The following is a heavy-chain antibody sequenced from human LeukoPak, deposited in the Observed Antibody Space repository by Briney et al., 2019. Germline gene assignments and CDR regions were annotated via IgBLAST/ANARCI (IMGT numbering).Heavy chain of an antibody. CDR2: IYTSGST. J-gene: IGHJ5*02. V-gene: IGHV4-61*02. D-gene: IGHD5-12*01. CDR3: ARDLGGYNP. CDR1: GGSISSGSYY. Sequence: PSQTLSLTCTVPGGSISSGSYYWSWIRQPAGKGLEWIGRIYTSGSTNYNPSLKSRVTISVDTSKNQFSLKLSSVTAADTAVYYCARDLGGYNPWGQGTLVTVSS.